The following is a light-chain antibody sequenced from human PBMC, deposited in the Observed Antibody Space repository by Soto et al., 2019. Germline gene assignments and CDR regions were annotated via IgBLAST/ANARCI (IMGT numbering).Light chain of an antibody. J-gene: IGLJ2*01. CDR2: DNN. CDR3: GPWDSSLSAGV. V-gene: IGLV1-51*01. CDR1: SSNIGNNY. Sequence: QSVLTQPPSVSAAPGQQVTISFSGSSSNIGNNYVSWYQQLPGTAPKLLISDNNNRPSGIPDRFSGSKYGTSATMEITGLQTGDEADYYCGPWDSSLSAGVFGGGTQLTVL.